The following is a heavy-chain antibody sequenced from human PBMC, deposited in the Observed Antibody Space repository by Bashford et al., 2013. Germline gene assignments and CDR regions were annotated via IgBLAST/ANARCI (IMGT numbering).Heavy chain of an antibody. J-gene: IGHJ6*02. CDR2: FDPEDGET. CDR1: GYTLTELS. CDR3: ATGLSNSRWLVDWIPYYYYGMDV. D-gene: IGHD6-19*01. Sequence: VASVKVSCKVSGYTLTELSMHWVRQAPGKGLEWMGGFDPEDGETIYAQKFQGRVTMTEDTSTDTAYMELSSLRSEDTAVYYCATGLSNSRWLVDWIPYYYYGMDVWGQGTTVTVSS. V-gene: IGHV1-24*01.